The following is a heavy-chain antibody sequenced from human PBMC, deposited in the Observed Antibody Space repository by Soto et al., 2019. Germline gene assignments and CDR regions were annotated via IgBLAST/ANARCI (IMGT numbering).Heavy chain of an antibody. CDR1: GYTFTSYG. V-gene: IGHV1-18*01. D-gene: IGHD2-2*01. J-gene: IGHJ5*02. Sequence: ASVKVSCKASGYTFTSYGITWVRQAPGQGLEWMGWISVHNGKTTYAQKLQGRVTMTTDTSTSTAFMELRSLRSDDTALYYCARRPSADWFDAWGQGTLVTVSS. CDR2: ISVHNGKT. CDR3: ARRPSADWFDA.